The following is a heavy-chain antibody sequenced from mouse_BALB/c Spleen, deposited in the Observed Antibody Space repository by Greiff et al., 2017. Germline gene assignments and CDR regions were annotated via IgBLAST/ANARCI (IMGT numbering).Heavy chain of an antibody. CDR2: ISSGGST. Sequence: LQQPGAELVKPGGSLKLSCAASGFTFSSYAMSWVRQTPEKRLEWVASISSGGSTYYPDSVKGRFTISRDNARNILYLQMRSLRSEDTAMYYCARGGVPTMDYWGQGTSVTVSS. J-gene: IGHJ4*01. CDR3: ARGGVPTMDY. D-gene: IGHD2-14*01. V-gene: IGHV5-6-5*01. CDR1: GFTFSSYA.